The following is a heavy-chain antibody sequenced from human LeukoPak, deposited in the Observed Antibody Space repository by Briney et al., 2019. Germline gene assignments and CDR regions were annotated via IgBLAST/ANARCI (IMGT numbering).Heavy chain of an antibody. CDR2: IYHSGST. D-gene: IGHD3-10*01. J-gene: IGHJ5*02. CDR3: ARLQKRITMVRGVDWFDP. V-gene: IGHV4-4*02. CDR1: GGSISSGNW. Sequence: SETLSLTCAVSGGSISSGNWWRWVRQPPGKGLEWIGEIYHSGSTNYNPSLKSRVTISVDKSKNQFSLKLSSVTAADTAVYYCARLQKRITMVRGVDWFDPWGQGTLVTVSS.